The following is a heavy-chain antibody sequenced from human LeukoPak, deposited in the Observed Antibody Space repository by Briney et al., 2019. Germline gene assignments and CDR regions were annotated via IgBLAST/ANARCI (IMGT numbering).Heavy chain of an antibody. V-gene: IGHV4-30-2*01. J-gene: IGHJ2*01. CDR3: ARGPRVATPRLEDWYFDL. CDR2: IYHSGST. D-gene: IGHD5-12*01. CDR1: GGSISSGGYS. Sequence: SETLSLTCAVSGGSISSGGYSWSWIRQPPGKGLEWIGYIYHSGSTYYNPSLKSRVTISVDRSKNQFSLKLSSVTAADTAVYYCARGPRVATPRLEDWYFDLWGRGTLVTVSS.